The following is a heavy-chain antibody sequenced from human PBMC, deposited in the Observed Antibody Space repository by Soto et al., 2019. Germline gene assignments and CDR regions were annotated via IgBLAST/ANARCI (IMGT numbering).Heavy chain of an antibody. D-gene: IGHD6-19*01. V-gene: IGHV3-33*01. CDR3: ARDHSSGWYQVSYFDY. Sequence: PGGSLRLSCAASGFTFSSYGMHWVRQAPGKGLEWVAVIWYDGSNKYYAYSVKGRFTISRDNSKNTLYLQMNSLRAEDTAVYYCARDHSSGWYQVSYFDYWGQGTLVTVSS. CDR2: IWYDGSNK. CDR1: GFTFSSYG. J-gene: IGHJ4*02.